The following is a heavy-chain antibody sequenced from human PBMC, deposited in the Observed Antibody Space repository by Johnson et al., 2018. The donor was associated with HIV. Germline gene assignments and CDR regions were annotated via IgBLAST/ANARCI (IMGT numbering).Heavy chain of an antibody. V-gene: IGHV3-9*01. D-gene: IGHD3-16*01. CDR2: ISWNSGSI. Sequence: LVESGGGLVQPGRSLRLSCAASGFTFDDYAMHWVRQAPGKGLEWVSGISWNSGSIGYADSVKGRFTISRDNAKNSLYLQMNSLRAEDTALYYCAKVEREGEGGEGGDALDIWGQGTMVAVSA. CDR3: AKVEREGEGGEGGDALDI. CDR1: GFTFDDYA. J-gene: IGHJ3*02.